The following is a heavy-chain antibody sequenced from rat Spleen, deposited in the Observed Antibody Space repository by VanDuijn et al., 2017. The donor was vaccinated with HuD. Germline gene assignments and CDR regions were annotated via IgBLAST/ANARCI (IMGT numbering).Heavy chain of an antibody. CDR1: GFTFSNYW. V-gene: IGHV5-31*01. CDR2: ITDTGGIT. J-gene: IGHJ2*01. Sequence: EVQLVESGGGLVQPGRSLKLSCVASGFTFSNYWMTWIRRAPGKGLEWVASITDTGGITYYPDSVKGRFTISRDNAKSTLYLQMNSLRSEDTATYYCTAGGGYWDYWGQGVMVTVSS. D-gene: IGHD1-11*01. CDR3: TAGGGYWDY.